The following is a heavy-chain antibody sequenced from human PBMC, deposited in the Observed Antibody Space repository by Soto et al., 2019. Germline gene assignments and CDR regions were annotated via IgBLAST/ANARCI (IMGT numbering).Heavy chain of an antibody. CDR1: GGSISSYY. CDR3: ARGLPGKTTTDAFDI. CDR2: IYYSGST. Sequence: SETLSLTCTVSGGSISSYYWSWIRQPPGKGLEWIGYIYYSGSTNYNPSLKSRVTISVDTSKNQFSLKLSSVTAADTAVYYCARGLPGKTTTDAFDIWCQGTMVTDS. J-gene: IGHJ3*02. V-gene: IGHV4-59*01. D-gene: IGHD1-1*01.